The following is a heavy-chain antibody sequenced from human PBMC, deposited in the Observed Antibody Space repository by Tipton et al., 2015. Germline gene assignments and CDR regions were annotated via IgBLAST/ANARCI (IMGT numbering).Heavy chain of an antibody. CDR2: INPNNGAT. V-gene: IGHV1-2*04. CDR1: GYTFSDYY. Sequence: QSGPEVKKPGASVKVSCKASGYTFSDYYMHWVRQAPGQGLEWMGWINPNNGATNYAQKFQGWVTMTRDTAISTAYMELSSLKSDDTAIYYCAKDWSSGWSIKFDSWGQGTLVTVSS. J-gene: IGHJ4*02. CDR3: AKDWSSGWSIKFDS. D-gene: IGHD6-19*01.